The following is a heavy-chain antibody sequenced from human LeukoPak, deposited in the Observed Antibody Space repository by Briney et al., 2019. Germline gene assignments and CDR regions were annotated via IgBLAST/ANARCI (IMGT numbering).Heavy chain of an antibody. D-gene: IGHD3-3*01. CDR2: IITNYGTT. V-gene: IGHV1-69*13. CDR1: GGTFSSYA. CDR3: ARPRTYYDFWRGYPPFDY. J-gene: IGHJ4*02. Sequence: ASVKVSYKASGGTFSSYAISWVRQAPGQGLEWMGGIITNYGTTNYAQKYQGRVTITADESTTTVYMELSSLRSEDTAVYYCARPRTYYDFWRGYPPFDYWGQGTLVTVSS.